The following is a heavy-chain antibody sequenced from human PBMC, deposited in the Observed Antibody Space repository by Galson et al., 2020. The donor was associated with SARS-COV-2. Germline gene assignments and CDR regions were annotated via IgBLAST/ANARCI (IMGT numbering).Heavy chain of an antibody. CDR1: GSTFTTYA. V-gene: IGHV3-23*01. J-gene: IGHJ6*02. CDR2: IIASGDFT. D-gene: IGHD6-6*01. Sequence: GGSMRPSCAPSGSTFTTYATNWVRQAPGKGLEWVSAIIASGDFTYYADSVKGRLTISRDNPKNTLYLQMNSLRAEDTAVYYCAKVISSLVGDYYYYGMDVWGQGTTVTGSS. CDR3: AKVISSLVGDYYYYGMDV.